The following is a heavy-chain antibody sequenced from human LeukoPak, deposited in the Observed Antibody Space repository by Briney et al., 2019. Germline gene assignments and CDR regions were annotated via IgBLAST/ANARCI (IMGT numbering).Heavy chain of an antibody. V-gene: IGHV3-30*01. Sequence: SGGSLRLSCAASGFTFSSYAMHWVRQAPGKGLEWVAVISYDGSNKYYADSVKGRFTISRDNSKNTLYLQMNSLRAEDTAVYYCARDGSSIPLGPRAFDYWGQGTLVTVSS. CDR1: GFTFSSYA. J-gene: IGHJ4*02. CDR2: ISYDGSNK. D-gene: IGHD2-2*01. CDR3: ARDGSSIPLGPRAFDY.